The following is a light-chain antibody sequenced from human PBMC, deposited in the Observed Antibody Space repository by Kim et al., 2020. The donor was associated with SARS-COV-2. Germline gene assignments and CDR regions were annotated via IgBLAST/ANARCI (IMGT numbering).Light chain of an antibody. Sequence: DIVMTQPPDSLAVSLGERATINCKSSQSVLYSFNNKNYLAWYQQKPGQPPKLLIYWASTRESGVPDRFSGSGSGTDFTLTISSLQAEDVAVYYCQQYYSTPPYTFGQGTKLEI. CDR1: QSVLYSFNNKNY. J-gene: IGKJ2*01. CDR3: QQYYSTPPYT. V-gene: IGKV4-1*01. CDR2: WAS.